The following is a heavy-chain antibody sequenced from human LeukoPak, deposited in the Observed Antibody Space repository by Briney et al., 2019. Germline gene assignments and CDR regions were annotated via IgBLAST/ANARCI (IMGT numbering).Heavy chain of an antibody. CDR3: AREGGIAAAGFAYYFDY. CDR2: IYYSGST. D-gene: IGHD6-13*01. CDR1: GGSISGSSYH. Sequence: SETLSLTCTVSGGSISGSSYHWGWIRQPPGKGLEGIGSIYYSGSTYYNPSLKSRVTISVDTSKNQFSLKLSSVTAADTAVYYCAREGGIAAAGFAYYFDYWGQGTLVTVSS. V-gene: IGHV4-39*07. J-gene: IGHJ4*02.